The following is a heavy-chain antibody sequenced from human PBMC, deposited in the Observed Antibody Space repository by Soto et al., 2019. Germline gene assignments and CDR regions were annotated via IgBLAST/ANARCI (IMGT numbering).Heavy chain of an antibody. D-gene: IGHD3-9*01. CDR3: ARDPTLWYYDILAVDY. V-gene: IGHV1-18*01. J-gene: IGHJ4*02. Sequence: ASVKVSCKASGYTFTSYGISWVRQAPGQGLEWMGWISAYNGNTNYAQKLQGRVTMTTDTSTSTAYMELRSLRSDDTAVYYCARDPTLWYYDILAVDYWGQGTLVTSPQ. CDR1: GYTFTSYG. CDR2: ISAYNGNT.